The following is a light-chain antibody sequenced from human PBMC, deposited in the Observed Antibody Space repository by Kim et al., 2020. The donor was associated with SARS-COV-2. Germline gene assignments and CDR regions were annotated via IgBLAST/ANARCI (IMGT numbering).Light chain of an antibody. CDR1: QGISVY. CDR2: DAS. CDR3: HQYYNYPWA. J-gene: IGKJ1*01. V-gene: IGKV1-16*02. Sequence: SVGDKVTNICRPSQGISVYLAWFQTKPGKTPQSRLYDASSLQSGVPSKFSGRGSGTDFTHPISSLQPEDFGTYYCHQYYNYPWAFGQRTKVESK.